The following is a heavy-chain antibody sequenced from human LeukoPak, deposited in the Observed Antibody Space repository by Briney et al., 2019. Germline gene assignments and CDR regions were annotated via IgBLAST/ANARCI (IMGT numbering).Heavy chain of an antibody. D-gene: IGHD3-10*01. CDR2: INPNSGGT. V-gene: IGHV1-2*06. CDR3: ARDYGSGSYVVSAGWFDP. J-gene: IGHJ5*02. CDR1: GGTFSSYA. Sequence: ASVKVSCKASGGTFSSYAISWVRQAPGQGLEWMGRINPNSGGTNYAQKFQGRVTMTRDTSISTAYMELSRLRSDDTAVYYCARDYGSGSYVVSAGWFDPWGQGTLVTVSS.